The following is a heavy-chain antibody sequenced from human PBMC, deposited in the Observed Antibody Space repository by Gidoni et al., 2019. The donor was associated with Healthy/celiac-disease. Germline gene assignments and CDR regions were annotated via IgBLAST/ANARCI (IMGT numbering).Heavy chain of an antibody. Sequence: IKKPGESLKISCKGSGYSFTSYWVGWVRQMPGKGLEWMGIIYPGDSDTRYSPSFQGQVTISADKSTSTAYLQWSSLKASDTAMYYCARQGGFGELSDAFDIWGQGTMVTVSS. CDR2: IYPGDSDT. D-gene: IGHD3-10*01. V-gene: IGHV5-51*01. J-gene: IGHJ3*02. CDR3: ARQGGFGELSDAFDI. CDR1: GYSFTSYW.